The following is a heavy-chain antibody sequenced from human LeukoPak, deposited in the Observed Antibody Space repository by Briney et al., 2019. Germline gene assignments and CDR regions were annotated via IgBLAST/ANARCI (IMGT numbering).Heavy chain of an antibody. CDR2: INQDGSEK. CDR3: ARGMVEGTNWFDP. D-gene: IGHD2-15*01. V-gene: IGHV3-7*05. J-gene: IGHJ5*02. CDR1: DFTFSSYW. Sequence: GGSLRLSCVASDFTFSSYWMHWVRQAAGKGPEWVANINQDGSEKYYVDSVRGRFTISRDNVKKTLYLQMNSLRGDDTAMYYCARGMVEGTNWFDPWGQGTLVTVSS.